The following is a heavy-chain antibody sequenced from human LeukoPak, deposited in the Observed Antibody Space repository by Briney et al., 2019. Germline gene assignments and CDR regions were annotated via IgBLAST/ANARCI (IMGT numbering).Heavy chain of an antibody. D-gene: IGHD4-17*01. CDR2: IIPIFGTA. CDR3: ASSSGGTTVTPYFDY. Sequence: SVKVSCKASGGTFSSYAISWVRQAPGQGLEWMGGIIPIFGTANYAQKFQGRVTITTDESTSTAYMELSSLRSEDTAVYYCASSSGGTTVTPYFDYWAREPWSPSPQ. CDR1: GGTFSSYA. V-gene: IGHV1-69*05. J-gene: IGHJ4*02.